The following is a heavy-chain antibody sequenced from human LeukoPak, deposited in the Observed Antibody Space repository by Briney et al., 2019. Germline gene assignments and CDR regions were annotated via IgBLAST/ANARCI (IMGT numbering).Heavy chain of an antibody. J-gene: IGHJ6*02. D-gene: IGHD3-10*01. CDR3: ARDRRDYYGSGSYYKQAPNYYYYGMDV. Sequence: KPGGSLRLSCAASGFTFSSYSMNWVRQAPGKGLEWVSSISSSSSYIYYADSVKGRFTISRDNAKNSLYLQMNSLRAEDTAVYYCARDRRDYYGSGSYYKQAPNYYYYGMDVWGQGTTVTVSS. CDR2: ISSSSSYI. V-gene: IGHV3-21*01. CDR1: GFTFSSYS.